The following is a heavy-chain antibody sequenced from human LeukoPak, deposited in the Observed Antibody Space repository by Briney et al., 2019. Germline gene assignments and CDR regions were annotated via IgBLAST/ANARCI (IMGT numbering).Heavy chain of an antibody. D-gene: IGHD3-3*01. CDR3: ARDRAWNYFDY. CDR2: ISNDGSRK. CDR1: GFSFSDYW. Sequence: QPGGSLRLSCAASGFSFSDYWMSWVRQAPGKGLEWVAIISNDGSRKYYAHSVEGRFTISRDNSKNTLYLQMGSLRAEDTAVYYCARDRAWNYFDYWGQGTLVTVSS. V-gene: IGHV3-30*03. J-gene: IGHJ4*02.